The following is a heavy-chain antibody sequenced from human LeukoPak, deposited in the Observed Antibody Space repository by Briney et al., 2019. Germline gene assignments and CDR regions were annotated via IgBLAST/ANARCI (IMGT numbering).Heavy chain of an antibody. Sequence: GGSLRLSCAASGFTFSTYAMSWVRQAPGRGLEWVSGICGSGGCTYYADSVKGRFTISRDNSKDTLYLQMNSLRAEDTAVYYCASTPFYDYVWGSYRYRGLFDNWGQGTPVSVSS. CDR1: GFTFSTYA. D-gene: IGHD3-16*02. CDR2: ICGSGGCT. J-gene: IGHJ4*02. CDR3: ASTPFYDYVWGSYRYRGLFDN. V-gene: IGHV3-23*01.